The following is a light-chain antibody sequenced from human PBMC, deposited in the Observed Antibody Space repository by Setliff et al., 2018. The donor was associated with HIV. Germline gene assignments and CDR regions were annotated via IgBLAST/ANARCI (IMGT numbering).Light chain of an antibody. Sequence: ALAQPASVSGSPGQSITISCTGTSYDIGYKNCVSWYQQHPDKAPKLIIFDVSNRPSGISDRFSGSKSGNTASLAISGLQAEDEADYYCSSCTTITTYVFGPGTKGTVL. CDR3: SSCTTITTYV. J-gene: IGLJ1*01. V-gene: IGLV2-14*03. CDR2: DVS. CDR1: SYDIGYKNC.